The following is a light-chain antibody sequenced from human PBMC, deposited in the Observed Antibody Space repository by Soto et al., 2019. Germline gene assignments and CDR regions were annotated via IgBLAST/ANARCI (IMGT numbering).Light chain of an antibody. CDR1: RTVDSTY. V-gene: IGKV3-20*01. CDR2: DVS. CDR3: QQYGSSGT. Sequence: EIVLKHSPGTLSMSPGERATLSCTASRTVDSTYLAWYQQKPGQPPRLLIYDVSDRATGTPDRFSGSGSGTDFTLTISGLEPEDFAVYYCQQYGSSGTFGQGTKVDI. J-gene: IGKJ1*01.